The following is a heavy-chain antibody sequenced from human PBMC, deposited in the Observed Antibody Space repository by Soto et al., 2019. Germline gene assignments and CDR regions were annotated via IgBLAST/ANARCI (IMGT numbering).Heavy chain of an antibody. Sequence: QVQLQESGPGLVEPSGTLSLTCAVSGASIITQNYYNWVRQSPGKGLEWIGEIHHSGNTNFSPSLKSRVTLSVDTSKNQVSLRLSSVTAADTAIYYCAHSPGWYFLDHWGQGALVTVS. J-gene: IGHJ4*02. CDR2: IHHSGNT. CDR1: GASIITQNY. V-gene: IGHV4-4*02. D-gene: IGHD6-13*01. CDR3: AHSPGWYFLDH.